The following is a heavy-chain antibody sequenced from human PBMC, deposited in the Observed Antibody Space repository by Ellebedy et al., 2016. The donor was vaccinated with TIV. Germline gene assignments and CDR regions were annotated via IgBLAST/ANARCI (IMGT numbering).Heavy chain of an antibody. CDR2: INSDGSST. D-gene: IGHD3-22*01. J-gene: IGHJ4*02. Sequence: GESLKISCAASGFTFSSYWMHWVRQAPGKGLEWVSRINSDGSSTNYADSVNGRFTISSDNAKNTLYLQMNSLSAEDTAVYYCGRPADYYDSSGYKRAVGYWGQGTLVTVSS. CDR3: GRPADYYDSSGYKRAVGY. CDR1: GFTFSSYW. V-gene: IGHV3-74*01.